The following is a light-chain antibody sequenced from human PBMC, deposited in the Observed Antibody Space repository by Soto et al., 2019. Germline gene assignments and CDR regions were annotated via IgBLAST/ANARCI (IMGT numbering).Light chain of an antibody. CDR3: QPDGASPMYT. V-gene: IGKV3-20*01. CDR2: GAS. CDR1: QSVSSSH. J-gene: IGKJ2*01. Sequence: EIVLRQSPGTLSSSPGERATLSCRASQSVSSSHLAWYQQKPGQAPRLLIYGASSRATAIPDRFSGSGSGTDFTLFTSRLEPQDSAVYFCQPDGASPMYTFGQVTKLE.